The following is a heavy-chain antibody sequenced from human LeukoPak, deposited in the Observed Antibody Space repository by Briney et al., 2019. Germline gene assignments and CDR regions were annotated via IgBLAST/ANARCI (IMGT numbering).Heavy chain of an antibody. D-gene: IGHD3-10*01. J-gene: IGHJ6*02. CDR2: ISSGGDTI. V-gene: IGHV3-11*01. CDR3: ARAEKKSRFGELYSYYYDMDV. Sequence: PGGSLRLSCAASGFTFNHYYMSWIRQAPGKGLEWVSYISSGGDTIYCGDSVKGRFTISRDNAKNSLYLQMNGLRADDAAVYYCARAEKKSRFGELYSYYYDMDVWGQGTTVTVSS. CDR1: GFTFNHYY.